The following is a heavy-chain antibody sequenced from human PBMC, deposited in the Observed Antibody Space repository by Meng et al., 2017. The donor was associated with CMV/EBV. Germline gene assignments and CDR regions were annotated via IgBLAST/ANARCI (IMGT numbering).Heavy chain of an antibody. D-gene: IGHD1-26*01. CDR1: GFTFSSYW. CDR3: AKDRSYYYYYGMDV. Sequence: GESLKISCAASGFTFSSYWMSWVRQAPGKGLEWVANIKQDGSEKYYVDSVKGRFTISRDNAKNSLYLQMNSLRAEDTAVYYCAKDRSYYYYYGMDVWGQGTTVTVSS. V-gene: IGHV3-7*01. J-gene: IGHJ6*02. CDR2: IKQDGSEK.